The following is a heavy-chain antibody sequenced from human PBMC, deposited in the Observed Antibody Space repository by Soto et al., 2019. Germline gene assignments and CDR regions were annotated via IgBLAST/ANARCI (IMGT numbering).Heavy chain of an antibody. CDR1: GGSFSGYY. CDR2: INHSGST. J-gene: IGHJ4*02. D-gene: IGHD6-13*01. CDR3: ARGRYSSSWNKYYFDY. V-gene: IGHV4-34*01. Sequence: SETLSLTCAVYGGSFSGYYWSWIRQPPGKGLEWIGEINHSGSTNYNPSLKSRVTISVDTSKNQFSLKLSSVTAADTAVYYCARGRYSSSWNKYYFDYWGQGTLVTVSS.